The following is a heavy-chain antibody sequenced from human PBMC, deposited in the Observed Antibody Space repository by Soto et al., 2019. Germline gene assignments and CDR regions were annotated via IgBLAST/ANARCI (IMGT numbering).Heavy chain of an antibody. CDR1: GFTFSSYG. CDR2: ISYDGSNK. CDR3: AKYSSSWPDY. D-gene: IGHD6-13*01. V-gene: IGHV3-30*18. Sequence: QVQLVESGGGVVQPGRSLRLSCAASGFTFSSYGMHWVRQAPGKGLEWVAVISYDGSNKYYADSVKGRFTISRDNSKNTLYLQMNSLRAEDTAVYYCAKYSSSWPDYWGQGTLVTVSS. J-gene: IGHJ4*02.